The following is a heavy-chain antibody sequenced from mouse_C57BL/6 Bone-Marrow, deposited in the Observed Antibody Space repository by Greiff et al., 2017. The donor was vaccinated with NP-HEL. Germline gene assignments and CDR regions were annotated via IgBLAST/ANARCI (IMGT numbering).Heavy chain of an antibody. J-gene: IGHJ3*01. D-gene: IGHD2-2*01. V-gene: IGHV7-3*01. CDR1: GFTFTDYY. CDR3: ARSYGYDGGWFAY. Sequence: EVKLVESGGGLVQPGGSLSLSCAASGFTFTDYYMSWVRQPPGKALEWLGFIRNKANGYTSEYSASVKGRFTISRDNSQSILYLQMNALREEDSATYYCARSYGYDGGWFAYWGKGALVTVSA. CDR2: IRNKANGYTS.